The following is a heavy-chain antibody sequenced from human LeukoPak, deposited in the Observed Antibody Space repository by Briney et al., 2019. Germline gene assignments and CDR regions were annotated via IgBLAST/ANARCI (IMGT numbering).Heavy chain of an antibody. CDR3: ARDLSSIGGATNFDY. Sequence: GGSLRLSCAASGFIFTSYSMNWVRQAPGKGLEWVSYISSPSTNIYYADSVKGRFTISRDNAKNSLFLQMNSLRDEDSAVYYCARDLSSIGGATNFDYWGQGTLVTVSS. V-gene: IGHV3-48*02. CDR1: GFIFTSYS. D-gene: IGHD1-26*01. J-gene: IGHJ4*02. CDR2: ISSPSTNI.